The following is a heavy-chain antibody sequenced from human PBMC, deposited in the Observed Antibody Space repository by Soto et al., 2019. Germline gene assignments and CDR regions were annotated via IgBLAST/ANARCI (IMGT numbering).Heavy chain of an antibody. V-gene: IGHV4-34*01. CDR3: ATRITVFGLLIPPFDP. D-gene: IGHD3-3*01. CDR1: GGSVNGYY. J-gene: IGHJ5*02. Sequence: PSETLSLTCAVYGGSVNGYYWNWIRQPPGKGPEWIGEINHTGGTHYNPSLKSRVTMSVDTSKNQFSLRLSSVTAADTAIYYCATRITVFGLLIPPFDPWGQGTLVTVSS. CDR2: INHTGGT.